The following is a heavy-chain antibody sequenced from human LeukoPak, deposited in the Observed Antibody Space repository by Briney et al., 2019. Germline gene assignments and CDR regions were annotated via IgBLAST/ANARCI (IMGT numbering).Heavy chain of an antibody. D-gene: IGHD3-9*01. J-gene: IGHJ3*02. Sequence: GGSLRLSCAAFGFTFSSYGMHWVRQAPGKGLEWVAVIWYDGSNKYYADSVKGRFTISRDNSKNTLYLQMNSLRAEDTAVYYCARDPWVYDILTGYGSQDAFDIWGQGTMVTVSS. V-gene: IGHV3-33*01. CDR3: ARDPWVYDILTGYGSQDAFDI. CDR1: GFTFSSYG. CDR2: IWYDGSNK.